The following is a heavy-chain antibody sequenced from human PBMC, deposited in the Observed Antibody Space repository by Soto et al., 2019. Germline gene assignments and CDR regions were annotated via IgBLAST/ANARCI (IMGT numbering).Heavy chain of an antibody. CDR3: ARGIVGATTRGGIDY. D-gene: IGHD1-26*01. CDR2: IYYSGST. Sequence: QLQLQESGPGLVKPSETLFLTCTVSGGSISSSSYYWGWIRQPPGKGLEWIGSIYYSGSTYYNPSLKSRVTISVDTSKNQFSLKLSSVTAADTAVYYCARGIVGATTRGGIDYWGQGTLVTVSS. J-gene: IGHJ4*02. V-gene: IGHV4-39*01. CDR1: GGSISSSSYY.